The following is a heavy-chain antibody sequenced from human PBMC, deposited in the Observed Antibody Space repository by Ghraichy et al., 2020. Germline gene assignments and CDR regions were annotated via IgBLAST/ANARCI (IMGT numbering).Heavy chain of an antibody. J-gene: IGHJ5*02. CDR1: GGSISSSSYY. D-gene: IGHD2-15*01. Sequence: SQTLSLTCTVSGGSISSSSYYWGWIRQPPGKGLEWIGSIYYSGSTYYNPSLKSRVTISVDTSKNQFSLKLSSVTAADTAVYYCARQDIVVVVAAIGGHWFDPWGQGTLVTVSS. CDR3: ARQDIVVVVAAIGGHWFDP. V-gene: IGHV4-39*07. CDR2: IYYSGST.